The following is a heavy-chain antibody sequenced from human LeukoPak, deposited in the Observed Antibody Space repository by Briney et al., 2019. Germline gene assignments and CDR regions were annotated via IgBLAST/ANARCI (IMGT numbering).Heavy chain of an antibody. Sequence: ASVKVSCKASGYTFTSYAMNWVRQAPGQGLEWMGWINTNTGNPTYAQGFTGRFVFSLDTSVSTAYLQISSLKAEDTAVYYCASINSSSFYDAFDIWGQGTMVTVSS. J-gene: IGHJ3*02. CDR2: INTNTGNP. V-gene: IGHV7-4-1*02. D-gene: IGHD6-13*01. CDR1: GYTFTSYA. CDR3: ASINSSSFYDAFDI.